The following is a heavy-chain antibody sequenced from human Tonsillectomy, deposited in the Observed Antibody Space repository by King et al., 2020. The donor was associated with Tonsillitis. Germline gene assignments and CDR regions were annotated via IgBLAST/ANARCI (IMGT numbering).Heavy chain of an antibody. CDR1: GCSFSSYW. Sequence: VQLVESGGGLAQPGGSLRLSCAASGCSFSSYWMSWVRRAPGKGLEWVANINQVGSEKYYVDSVKGRFTISRDNTKNSLFLHMNSLRAEDTAVYYCARDQTVYYDFWSGHWGQGTLVTVSS. CDR2: INQVGSEK. J-gene: IGHJ4*02. D-gene: IGHD3-3*01. V-gene: IGHV3-7*01. CDR3: ARDQTVYYDFWSGH.